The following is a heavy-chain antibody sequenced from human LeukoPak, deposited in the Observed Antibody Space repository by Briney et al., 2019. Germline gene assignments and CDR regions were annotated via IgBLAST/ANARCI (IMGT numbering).Heavy chain of an antibody. J-gene: IGHJ4*02. CDR1: GLSFSSFA. D-gene: IGHD3-16*01. Sequence: GGSLRLSCAASGLSFSSFAMSWVRQGPARGLEWVSSTRGNGETFYADSVKGRFTLSSDSSRNTVYFQLNNLRVEDTAIYYCAKASWVSSTDAVRWGQGTLVTVSS. CDR2: TRGNGET. V-gene: IGHV3-23*01. CDR3: AKASWVSSTDAVR.